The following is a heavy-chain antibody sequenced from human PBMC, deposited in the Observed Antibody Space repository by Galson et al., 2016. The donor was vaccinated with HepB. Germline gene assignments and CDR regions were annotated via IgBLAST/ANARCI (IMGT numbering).Heavy chain of an antibody. J-gene: IGHJ4*02. V-gene: IGHV3-66*01. CDR3: ARGWTYYDFWTN. CDR2: IYSGGNT. CDR1: GFAVSTNY. Sequence: SLRLSCAASGFAVSTNYMAWVRQAPGKGLEWVSLIYSGGNTYYADSVKGRFTISRDNSKNTLFLQMHGLTAEDTAVYYCARGWTYYDFWTNWGQGALVTVSS. D-gene: IGHD3-3*01.